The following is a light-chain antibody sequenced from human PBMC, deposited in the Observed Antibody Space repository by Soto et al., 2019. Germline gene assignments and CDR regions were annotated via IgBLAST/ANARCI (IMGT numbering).Light chain of an antibody. Sequence: EIVLTQSPGTLSLSPGERATFSCRTSQTINTEFLAWYQQRPGLAPRLLIPGTSNRATGIPDRFSGSGSGTDFTLTISALEPEDFAVYYCQRYGSSPLYAFGQGTKLEI. CDR2: GTS. CDR1: QTINTEF. V-gene: IGKV3-20*01. CDR3: QRYGSSPLYA. J-gene: IGKJ2*01.